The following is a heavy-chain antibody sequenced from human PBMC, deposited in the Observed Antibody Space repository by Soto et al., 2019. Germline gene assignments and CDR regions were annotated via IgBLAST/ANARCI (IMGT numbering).Heavy chain of an antibody. J-gene: IGHJ4*02. CDR3: ARHNTIFRGVIPHGGFDY. Sequence: SETLSLTCTVSGGSISSSSYYWGWIRQPPGKGLEWIGSIYYSGSTYYNPSLKSRVTISVDTSKNQFSLKLSSVTAADTAVYYCARHNTIFRGVIPHGGFDYWGQGTLVTVSS. CDR1: GGSISSSSYY. CDR2: IYYSGST. D-gene: IGHD3-3*01. V-gene: IGHV4-39*01.